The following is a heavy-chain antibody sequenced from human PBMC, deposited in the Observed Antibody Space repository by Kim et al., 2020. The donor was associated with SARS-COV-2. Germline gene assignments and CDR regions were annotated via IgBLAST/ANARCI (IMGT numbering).Heavy chain of an antibody. CDR3: TRNDEVYADLLLSQYNWFDP. V-gene: IGHV3-73*01. Sequence: RFTISRDDSKNTAYLQMNSLKTEDTAVYYCTRNDEVYADLLLSQYNWFDPWGQGTLVTVSS. D-gene: IGHD2-8*01. J-gene: IGHJ5*02.